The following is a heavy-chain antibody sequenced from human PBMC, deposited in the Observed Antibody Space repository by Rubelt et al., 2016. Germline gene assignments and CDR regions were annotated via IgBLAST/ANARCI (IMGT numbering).Heavy chain of an antibody. Sequence: QVQLQQWGAGLLKPSETLSLTCAVSGGSISSYYWSWIRQPPGKGLEWIGYIYYSGSTNYNPSLKSAVTISVATSKNQFSLKLSSVTLADTAVYYCARAPRQQLPNDWGQGTLVTVSS. V-gene: IGHV4-59*01. CDR3: ARAPRQQLPND. D-gene: IGHD6-13*01. CDR2: IYYSGST. J-gene: IGHJ4*02. CDR1: GGSISSYY.